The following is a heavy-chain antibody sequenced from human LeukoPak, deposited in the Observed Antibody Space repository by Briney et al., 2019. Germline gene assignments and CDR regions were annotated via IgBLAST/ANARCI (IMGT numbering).Heavy chain of an antibody. J-gene: IGHJ3*02. CDR3: AKDHDGYEM. CDR1: GLIFRNYA. V-gene: IGHV3-23*01. CDR2: VSGSGSRT. Sequence: PGGSLRLSCAVSGLIFRNYAMSWVRQAPGKGLEWVSDVSGSGSRTYYADSVKGRFTISRDNSKNTLYLQMGSLRVDDSAVYYCAKDHDGYEMWGQGTMVTVSS.